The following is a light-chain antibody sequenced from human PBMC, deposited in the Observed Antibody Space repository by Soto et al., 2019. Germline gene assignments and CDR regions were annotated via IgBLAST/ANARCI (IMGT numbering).Light chain of an antibody. V-gene: IGLV1-44*01. J-gene: IGLJ3*02. CDR1: SSNLRSNS. CDR3: AVWDDRLNGPV. CDR2: SNN. Sequence: QAVVTQPPSASGTPGQRVSISCSGSSSNLRSNSVNWYQHLPGTAPKLLISSNNQRPSGVPDRFSGSKSGTSASLAISGLQSEDEADYYCAVWDDRLNGPVFGGGTKVTVL.